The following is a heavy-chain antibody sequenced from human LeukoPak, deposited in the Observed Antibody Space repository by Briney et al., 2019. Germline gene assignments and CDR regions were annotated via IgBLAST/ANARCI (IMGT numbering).Heavy chain of an antibody. Sequence: GGSLRLSCAASGFTFSSYSMNWVRQAPGKGLEWVSYISSSGRSILYADSVKGRFTISRDNAKNSLFLQMNTLTAEDTAVYYCARGALHVFDYWGQGTPVTVSS. D-gene: IGHD3-10*02. CDR1: GFTFSSYS. J-gene: IGHJ4*02. CDR3: ARGALHVFDY. CDR2: ISSSGRSI. V-gene: IGHV3-48*04.